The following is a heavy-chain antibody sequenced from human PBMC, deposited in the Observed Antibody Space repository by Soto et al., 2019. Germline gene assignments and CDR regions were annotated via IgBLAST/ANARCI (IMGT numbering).Heavy chain of an antibody. CDR3: ARRYFAEFARPNWFDP. D-gene: IGHD3-10*01. J-gene: IGHJ5*02. CDR1: GGSISRSTFY. Sequence: SETLSLTCTVYGGSISRSTFYWGWIRQPPGKGLEWIGGIYFTGSTYYNPSLRSRATISVDTSQNQFSLKLTSVTAADTAIYFCARRYFAEFARPNWFDPWGQGTLVTVSS. CDR2: IYFTGST. V-gene: IGHV4-39*01.